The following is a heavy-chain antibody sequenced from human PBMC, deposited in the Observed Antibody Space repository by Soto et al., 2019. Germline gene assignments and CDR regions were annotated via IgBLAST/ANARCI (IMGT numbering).Heavy chain of an antibody. J-gene: IGHJ4*02. D-gene: IGHD3-22*01. CDR1: GGTFSSYA. Sequence: ASVKVSCKASGGTFSSYAISWVRQAPGQGLEWMGGIIPIFGTANYAQKFQGRVTITADESTSTAYMELSSLRSEDTAVYYCARGYDSSGYYYKFDYWGQGTLVTVPS. CDR2: IIPIFGTA. V-gene: IGHV1-69*13. CDR3: ARGYDSSGYYYKFDY.